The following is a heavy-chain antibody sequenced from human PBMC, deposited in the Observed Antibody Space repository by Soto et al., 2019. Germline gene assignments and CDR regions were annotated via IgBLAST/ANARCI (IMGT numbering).Heavy chain of an antibody. CDR3: ARDRGSDDPIDY. J-gene: IGHJ4*02. CDR1: GFTFSSYG. Sequence: QLQLVESGGGVVQPERSLTLSCAASGFTFSSYGMHWVRQAPSNGLEWVAVIWHDGINKYYADSVSGRFTISRDNSKNTLYLQMNSLRAEDTAVYYCARDRGSDDPIDYWGQGTLVTVSS. D-gene: IGHD3-10*01. CDR2: IWHDGINK. V-gene: IGHV3-33*01.